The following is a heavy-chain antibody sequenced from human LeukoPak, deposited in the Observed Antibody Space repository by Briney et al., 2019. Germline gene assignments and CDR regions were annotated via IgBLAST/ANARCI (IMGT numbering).Heavy chain of an antibody. CDR1: FSANTRY. J-gene: IGHJ4*02. V-gene: IGHV3-66*01. CDR2: IYSGGRT. Sequence: GSLRLSCAGFSANTRYVSWVRQAPGKGLEWVSVIYSGGRTYYADSAKGRFTISRDFAKNTASLQMNSLRVEDTALYYCGIDQYDGVRGVILFDSWGQGTVVTVSS. CDR3: GIDQYDGVRGVILFDS. D-gene: IGHD3-10*01.